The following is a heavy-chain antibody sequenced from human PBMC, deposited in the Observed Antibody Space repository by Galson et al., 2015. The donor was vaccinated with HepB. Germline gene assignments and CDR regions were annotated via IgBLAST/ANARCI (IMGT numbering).Heavy chain of an antibody. CDR2: INHSGST. D-gene: IGHD3-9*01. V-gene: IGHV4-34*01. Sequence: LSLTCAVYGGSFSGYYWSWIRQPPGKGLEWIGEINHSGSTNYNPSLKSRVTISVDTSKNQFSLKLSSVTAADTAVYYCARGRGYYDILTGYRLYFDYWGQGTLVTVSS. CDR3: ARGRGYYDILTGYRLYFDY. J-gene: IGHJ4*02. CDR1: GGSFSGYY.